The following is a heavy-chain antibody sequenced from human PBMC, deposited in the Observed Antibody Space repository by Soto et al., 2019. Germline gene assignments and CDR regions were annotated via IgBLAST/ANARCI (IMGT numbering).Heavy chain of an antibody. V-gene: IGHV3-23*01. CDR1: GFTFSHYA. CDR3: AKGRTYFDV. Sequence: GVSTRLSWAASGFTFSHYAMTWVRQAPGKGLEWVSDISDSDDATYYADSVKGRFTISRDNSKSTLYLQMNGLRAEDAAVYYCAKGRTYFDVWGQGTLVTVSS. CDR2: ISDSDDAT. J-gene: IGHJ4*02.